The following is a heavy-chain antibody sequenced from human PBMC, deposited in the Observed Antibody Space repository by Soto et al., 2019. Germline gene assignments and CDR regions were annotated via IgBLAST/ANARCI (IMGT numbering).Heavy chain of an antibody. D-gene: IGHD1-26*01. CDR3: ARDRGSYDFGY. CDR1: GFTFSSYA. V-gene: IGHV3-30-3*01. J-gene: IGHJ4*02. CDR2: ISYDGSNK. Sequence: QVQLVESGGGVVQPGRSLRLSCAASGFTFSSYAMHWVRQAPGKGLEWVAVISYDGSNKYYADSVKGRFTISRDNSKNTLYLQMNSLRAEDTAVYYCARDRGSYDFGYWGQGTLVTVSS.